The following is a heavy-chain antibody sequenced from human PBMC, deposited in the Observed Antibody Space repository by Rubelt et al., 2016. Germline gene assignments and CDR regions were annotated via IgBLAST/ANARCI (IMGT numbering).Heavy chain of an antibody. CDR3: AKPARLDYGINAEYFQH. V-gene: IGHV3-30*02. CDR2: IRYDGSNK. J-gene: IGHJ1*01. Sequence: QVQLVESGGGVVQPGGSLRLSCAASGFTFSSYVMHWVRQAPGKGLEWVAFIRYDGSNKYYADSVKGRFTISRDNSKNTLYLQRNSLRAEDTAVYYCAKPARLDYGINAEYFQHWGQGTLVTVSS. CDR1: GFTFSSYV. D-gene: IGHD4-17*01.